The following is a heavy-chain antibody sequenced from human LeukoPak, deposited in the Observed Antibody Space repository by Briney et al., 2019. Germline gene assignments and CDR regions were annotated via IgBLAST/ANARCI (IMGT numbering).Heavy chain of an antibody. Sequence: GASVNVSCKASGYTFSGYYIHWVRQAPGQGLEWMGWINPNTGGTKYAQRFQDRVTMTRDTSISTAYMEVSRLRYDDTAVYYCARPLRVTMIRGAAFRASSDFDPWGQGTLVTVSS. CDR3: ARPLRVTMIRGAAFRASSDFDP. D-gene: IGHD3-10*01. CDR1: GYTFSGYY. V-gene: IGHV1-2*02. J-gene: IGHJ5*02. CDR2: INPNTGGT.